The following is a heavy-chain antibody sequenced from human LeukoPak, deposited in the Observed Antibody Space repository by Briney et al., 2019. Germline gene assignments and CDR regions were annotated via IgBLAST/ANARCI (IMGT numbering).Heavy chain of an antibody. CDR2: IYYTGST. CDR3: ARMYDRSGYYYPFDY. Sequence: PSETLSLTCTVSGGSLSGYYWSWIRQPPGKGLEWIGHIYYTGSTNYNPSLKSRVTISVDTSKNHFSLKLTSVTAADTAVYYCARMYDRSGYYYPFDYWGQGTLVTVSS. D-gene: IGHD3-22*01. J-gene: IGHJ4*02. CDR1: GGSLSGYY. V-gene: IGHV4-59*08.